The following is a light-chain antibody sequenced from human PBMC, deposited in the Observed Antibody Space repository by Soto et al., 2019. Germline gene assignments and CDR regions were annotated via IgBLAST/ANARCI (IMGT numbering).Light chain of an antibody. V-gene: IGKV1-5*03. CDR2: TAS. CDR3: QQYNSYPLT. Sequence: DIQMTQSPSTLSASIGDRVTITSRASQSISSWLAWYQQKPGKAPNLLIYTASNLESGVPSRFSGSGSGTEFTLTISSLQPDDFATYYCQQYNSYPLTFGPGTKVDIK. CDR1: QSISSW. J-gene: IGKJ3*01.